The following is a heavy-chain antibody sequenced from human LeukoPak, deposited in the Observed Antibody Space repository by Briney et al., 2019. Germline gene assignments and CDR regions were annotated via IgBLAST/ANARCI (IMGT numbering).Heavy chain of an antibody. CDR1: GFTFNNYA. D-gene: IGHD1-26*01. CDR3: ARDGIVGSPLFKLDY. V-gene: IGHV3-30-3*01. Sequence: GGSLRLSCAASGFTFNNYAIHWVRQAPGKGLEWVAIISFDGGNKYYADSVKGRFTISRDNSKNTLYLQANSLRAEDTAVYYCARDGIVGSPLFKLDYWGQGTLVTVSS. CDR2: ISFDGGNK. J-gene: IGHJ4*02.